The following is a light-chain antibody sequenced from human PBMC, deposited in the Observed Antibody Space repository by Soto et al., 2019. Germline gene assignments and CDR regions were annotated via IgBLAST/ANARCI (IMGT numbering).Light chain of an antibody. V-gene: IGKV3-11*01. CDR1: PSVSSY. J-gene: IGKJ1*01. CDR2: DAS. CDR3: QTSSNWPWT. Sequence: EIVLTQSPATLSLSPGERATLSCRASPSVSSYLAWYQQKAGQAPRLLIYDASNRATGIPARFSGSGYGTDFTLTISSLEPEEFAVYYCQTSSNWPWTFGQGTKVEIK.